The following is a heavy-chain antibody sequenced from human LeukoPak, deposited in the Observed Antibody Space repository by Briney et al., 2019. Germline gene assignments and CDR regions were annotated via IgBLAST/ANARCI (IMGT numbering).Heavy chain of an antibody. V-gene: IGHV3-23*01. Sequence: GGSLRLSCAASGFTFSSYGMSWVRQAPGKGLEWVSAVSSSGGTTYYADSVKGRFTISRDNSKNTLSLQMNSLRAEDTAVYYCASDLRDGYNYDYWGQGTLVTASS. CDR1: GFTFSSYG. J-gene: IGHJ4*02. CDR3: ASDLRDGYNYDY. CDR2: VSSSGGTT. D-gene: IGHD5-24*01.